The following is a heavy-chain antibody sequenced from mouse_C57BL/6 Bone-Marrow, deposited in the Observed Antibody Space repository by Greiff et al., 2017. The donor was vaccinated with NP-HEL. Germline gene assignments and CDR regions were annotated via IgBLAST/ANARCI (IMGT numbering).Heavy chain of an antibody. CDR3: ARQMRYDGSAMDY. CDR2: ISNLAYSI. D-gene: IGHD2-14*01. Sequence: DVQLVESGGGLVQPGGSLKLSCAASGFTFSDYGMAWVRQAPRKGPEWVAFISNLAYSIYYADTVTGRFPMPRENAKNTMYLEMSSLESEDTAMYYCARQMRYDGSAMDYWGQGTSVTVSA. V-gene: IGHV5-15*01. CDR1: GFTFSDYG. J-gene: IGHJ4*01.